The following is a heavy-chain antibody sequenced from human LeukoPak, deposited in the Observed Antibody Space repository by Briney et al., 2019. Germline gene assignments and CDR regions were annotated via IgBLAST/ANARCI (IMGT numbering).Heavy chain of an antibody. V-gene: IGHV3-15*01. CDR2: IKSKTDGGTT. J-gene: IGHJ6*03. CDR3: AKNARSTLFLQGSYYYHYMDV. Sequence: GGSLRLSCAASGFTFSNAWMSWVRQAPGKGLEWVGRIKSKTDGGTTDYAAPVKGRFTISRDDSKNTLYLQMNSLRAEDTAVYYCAKNARSTLFLQGSYYYHYMDVWGKGTTVTISS. CDR1: GFTFSNAW. D-gene: IGHD3-22*01.